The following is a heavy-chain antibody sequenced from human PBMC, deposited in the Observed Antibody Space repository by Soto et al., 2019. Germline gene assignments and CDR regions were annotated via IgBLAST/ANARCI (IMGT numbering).Heavy chain of an antibody. Sequence: GASVKVSCKASGYTFTSYDINWVRQATGQGLEWMGWMNPNSGNTGYAQKFQGRVTMTRNTSISTAYMELSSLRSEDTAVYYCARGPEVYCSSTSCYAGISDYWGQGTLVTV. CDR3: ARGPEVYCSSTSCYAGISDY. CDR1: GYTFTSYD. V-gene: IGHV1-8*01. J-gene: IGHJ4*02. D-gene: IGHD2-2*01. CDR2: MNPNSGNT.